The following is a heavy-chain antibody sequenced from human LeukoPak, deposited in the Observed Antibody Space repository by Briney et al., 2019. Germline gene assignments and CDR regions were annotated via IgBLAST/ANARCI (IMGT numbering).Heavy chain of an antibody. CDR1: GFTFSAYA. Sequence: PGGSLRLSCTASGFTFSAYAMMWVRQAPGKGPEWVSAIRGGGGSAFYADSVKGRLTISRDNSKYTLFLQMNSLRAEDTAVYYCARDPNGDYIGAFDMWGPGTMVTVSS. V-gene: IGHV3-23*01. D-gene: IGHD4-17*01. CDR3: ARDPNGDYIGAFDM. CDR2: IRGGGGSA. J-gene: IGHJ3*02.